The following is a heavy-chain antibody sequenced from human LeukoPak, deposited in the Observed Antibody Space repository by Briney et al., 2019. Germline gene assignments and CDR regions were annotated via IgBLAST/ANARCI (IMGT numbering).Heavy chain of an antibody. J-gene: IGHJ4*02. V-gene: IGHV4-61*02. Sequence: PSQTLSLTCTVSGGSISSGSYYWSWIRQSAGKGLEWIGRISTSGSTNYSPSLKGRVTISVDTSKNQFSLKLSSVTAADTAVYYCARLQITMVRGVTNYFDYWGQGTLVTVSS. CDR3: ARLQITMVRGVTNYFDY. CDR2: ISTSGST. CDR1: GGSISSGSYY. D-gene: IGHD3-10*01.